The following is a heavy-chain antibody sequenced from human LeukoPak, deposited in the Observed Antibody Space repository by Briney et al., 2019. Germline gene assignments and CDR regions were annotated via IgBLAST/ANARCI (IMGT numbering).Heavy chain of an antibody. Sequence: GGSLRLSCAASGSTFSSYWMHWVRQAPGKGLVWVSRINSDGSSTTYADSVKGRFTISRDNAKNTLYLQMNSLRVEDTAVYYCVREGRVSGYDFDCWGQGNLVTVSS. CDR1: GSTFSSYW. V-gene: IGHV3-74*01. CDR3: VREGRVSGYDFDC. J-gene: IGHJ4*02. CDR2: INSDGSST. D-gene: IGHD5-12*01.